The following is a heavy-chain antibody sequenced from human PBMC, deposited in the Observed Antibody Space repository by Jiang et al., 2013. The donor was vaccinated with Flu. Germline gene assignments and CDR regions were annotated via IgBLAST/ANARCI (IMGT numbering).Heavy chain of an antibody. CDR3: ARDDATDCSGGSCTRSTFSMDV. CDR1: GGTFSSYA. CDR2: IIPILGIA. D-gene: IGHD2-15*01. V-gene: IGHV1-69*04. J-gene: IGHJ6*02. Sequence: SGAEVKKPGSSVKVSCKASGGTFSSYAISWVRQAPGQGLEWMGGIIPILGIANYAQKFQGRVTITADKSTSTAYMELSSLRSEDTAVYYCARDDATDCSGGSCTRSTFSMDVWGQGTTVTVSS.